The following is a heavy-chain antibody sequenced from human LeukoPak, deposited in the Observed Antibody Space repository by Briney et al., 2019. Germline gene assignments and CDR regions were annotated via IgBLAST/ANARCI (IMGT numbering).Heavy chain of an antibody. CDR3: ARDPGIWGSSTRFDY. CDR1: GFTFRSYG. D-gene: IGHD2-21*01. J-gene: IGHJ4*02. Sequence: PGGSLRLSCEASGFTFRSYGMHWVRQAPGKGLEWVAIIWDDGSSKYYADSVKGRFTISRDNSKNTLYLQMNSLRVEDTAVYYCARDPGIWGSSTRFDYWGQGTLVTVSS. CDR2: IWDDGSSK. V-gene: IGHV3-33*01.